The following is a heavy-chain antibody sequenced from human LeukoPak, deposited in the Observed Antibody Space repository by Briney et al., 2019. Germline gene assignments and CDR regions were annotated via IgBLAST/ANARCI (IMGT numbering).Heavy chain of an antibody. V-gene: IGHV1-46*01. J-gene: IGHJ4*02. CDR3: ARDRDSSGYYGEHFDY. D-gene: IGHD3-22*01. CDR2: INPSGGST. CDR1: GYTFTSYY. Sequence: ASVKVSCKASGYTFTSYYMHWVRQAPGQGLEWMGIINPSGGSTSYAQKFQGRVTMTRDTSTSTVYMELSSLRSEDTAVYYCARDRDSSGYYGEHFDYWGQGTLVAVSS.